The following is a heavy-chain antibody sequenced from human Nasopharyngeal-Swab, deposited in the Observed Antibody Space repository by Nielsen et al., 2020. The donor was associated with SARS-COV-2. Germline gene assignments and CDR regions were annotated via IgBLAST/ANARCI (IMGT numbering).Heavy chain of an antibody. D-gene: IGHD3-3*01. J-gene: IGHJ4*02. V-gene: IGHV3-48*01. Sequence: GGSLRLSCAASGFTFSSYSMNWVRQAPGKGLEWVSYISSSSSTTYYADSVKGRFTISRDNSKNTLYLQMNSLRAEDTAVYYCARRDYDFWSGYYAGLSYFDYWGQGTLVTVSS. CDR2: ISSSSSTT. CDR3: ARRDYDFWSGYYAGLSYFDY. CDR1: GFTFSSYS.